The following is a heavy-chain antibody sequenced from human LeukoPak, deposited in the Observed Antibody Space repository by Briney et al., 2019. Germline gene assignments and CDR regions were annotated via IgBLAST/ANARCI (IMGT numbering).Heavy chain of an antibody. CDR1: GGSISSYY. CDR2: IYYSGST. D-gene: IGHD2-15*01. Sequence: SETLSLTCTVSGGSISSYYWSWIRQPPGKGLEWIGYIYYSGSTNYNPSLKSRVTISVDTSKNQFSLKLSSVTAADTAVYYCARSLLPYYYYYMDVWGKGTTVTVSS. J-gene: IGHJ6*03. CDR3: ARSLLPYYYYYMDV. V-gene: IGHV4-59*08.